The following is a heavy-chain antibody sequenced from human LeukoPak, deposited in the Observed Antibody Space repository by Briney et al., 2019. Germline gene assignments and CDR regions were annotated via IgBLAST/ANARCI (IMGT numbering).Heavy chain of an antibody. CDR1: GFTFSSYA. J-gene: IGHJ5*02. V-gene: IGHV3-30*04. Sequence: GRSLRLSCAASGFTFSSYAMHWVRQAPGKGLEWVAVISYDGSNKYYADSVKGRFTISRDNSKNTLYLQMNSLRAEDTAVYYCARESRGWFDPWGQGTLDTVSS. CDR2: ISYDGSNK. CDR3: ARESRGWFDP.